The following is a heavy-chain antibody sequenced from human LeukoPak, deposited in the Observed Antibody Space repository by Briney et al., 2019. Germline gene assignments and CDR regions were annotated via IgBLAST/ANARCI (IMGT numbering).Heavy chain of an antibody. CDR1: GYTLTELS. CDR2: FDPEDGET. V-gene: IGHV1-24*01. D-gene: IGHD3-16*01. Sequence: ASVTVSCKVSGYTLTELSMHWVRQAPGKGLEWMGGFDPEDGETIYAQKFQGRVTMTEDTSTDTAYMELSSLRSEDTAVYYCAIRKLSWGYCFDYWGQGTLVTVSS. CDR3: AIRKLSWGYCFDY. J-gene: IGHJ4*02.